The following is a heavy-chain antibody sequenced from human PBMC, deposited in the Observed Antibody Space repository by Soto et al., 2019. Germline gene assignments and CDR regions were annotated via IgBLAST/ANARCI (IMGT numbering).Heavy chain of an antibody. CDR1: GYTFPSYG. D-gene: IGHD3-22*01. V-gene: IGHV1-18*01. CDR2: ICAYNGNT. CDR3: ARDYYDSSGYYYVSDYYYYGMDV. J-gene: IGHJ6*02. Sequence: ASLKVSRKASGYTFPSYGINWVRQAPGQGPEWVVCICAYNGNTNYAQKLQGRVTMTTATSKSTAYMELRSLRSDDTAVYYCARDYYDSSGYYYVSDYYYYGMDVWGQGSTVTVSS.